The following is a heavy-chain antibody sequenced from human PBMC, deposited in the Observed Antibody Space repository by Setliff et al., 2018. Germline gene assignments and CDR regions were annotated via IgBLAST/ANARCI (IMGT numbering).Heavy chain of an antibody. V-gene: IGHV1-69*05. Sequence: GASVKVSCKASGDTFSNYGISWVRQAPGQGLEWMGGTIPMFGSTSYAQKFQGRVTITRDTSASTAYMDLSSLRSDDMAVYYCARGRPTANPYYYYYMDVWGKGTTVTVSS. D-gene: IGHD4-4*01. CDR1: GDTFSNYG. CDR3: ARGRPTANPYYYYYMDV. CDR2: TIPMFGST. J-gene: IGHJ6*03.